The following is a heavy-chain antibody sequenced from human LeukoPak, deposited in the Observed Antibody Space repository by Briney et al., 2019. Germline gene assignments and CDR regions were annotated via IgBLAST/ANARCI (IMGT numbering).Heavy chain of an antibody. V-gene: IGHV3-23*01. Sequence: GGSLRLSCAASGFTFSSYWMSWVRQAPGKGLEWVSAISGGGGSTYYADSVKGRFTISRDNSKNTLYLQMNSLRAEDTAVYYCAKRFWSARLNTVTNYYHYTDVWGKGTTVTASS. CDR3: AKRFWSARLNTVTNYYHYTDV. J-gene: IGHJ6*03. CDR2: ISGGGGST. CDR1: GFTFSSYW. D-gene: IGHD4-11*01.